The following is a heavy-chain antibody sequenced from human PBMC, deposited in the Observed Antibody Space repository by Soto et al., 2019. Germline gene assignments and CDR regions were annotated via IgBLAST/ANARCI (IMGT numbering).Heavy chain of an antibody. D-gene: IGHD3-9*01. V-gene: IGHV4-31*03. CDR1: GGSISSGGYY. Sequence: QVQLQESGPELVKPSQTLTLTCTVSGGSISSGGYYWSWIRQHPGKGLEWIGHISDSGNTYYNPSLKSRLTISVDTSKNHFSLNLSAVTAADPAVYYCARTTFYDIFTAYYSLFDYWGQGTLVTVSS. J-gene: IGHJ4*02. CDR3: ARTTFYDIFTAYYSLFDY. CDR2: ISDSGNT.